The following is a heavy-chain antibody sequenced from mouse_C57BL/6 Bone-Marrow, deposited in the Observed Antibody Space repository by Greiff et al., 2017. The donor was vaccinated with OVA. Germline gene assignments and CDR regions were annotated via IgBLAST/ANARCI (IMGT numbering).Heavy chain of an antibody. Sequence: QVQLKQPGAELVKPGASVKMSCKASGYTFTSYWITWVKQRPGQGLEWIGDIYPGSGSTNYNEKFKSKATLTVDTSSSTAYMQLSSLTSEDSAVYDYARLRSGDWYFDVWGTGTTVTVSS. J-gene: IGHJ1*03. V-gene: IGHV1-55*01. D-gene: IGHD1-1*01. CDR3: ARLRSGDWYFDV. CDR1: GYTFTSYW. CDR2: IYPGSGST.